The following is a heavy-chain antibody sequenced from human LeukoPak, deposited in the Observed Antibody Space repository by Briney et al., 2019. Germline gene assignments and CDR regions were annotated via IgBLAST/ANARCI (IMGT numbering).Heavy chain of an antibody. D-gene: IGHD6-19*01. Sequence: SETLSLTCTVSGGSISSSSYFWGWIRQPPGKGLEWIGSIYYSGTSSYYPSLKSRVTMSIDMSKNQFSLKLTSVTAADTAVYYCASGKQWLPFDYWGQGTLVTVSS. J-gene: IGHJ4*02. CDR3: ASGKQWLPFDY. V-gene: IGHV4-39*01. CDR1: GGSISSSSYF. CDR2: IYYSGTS.